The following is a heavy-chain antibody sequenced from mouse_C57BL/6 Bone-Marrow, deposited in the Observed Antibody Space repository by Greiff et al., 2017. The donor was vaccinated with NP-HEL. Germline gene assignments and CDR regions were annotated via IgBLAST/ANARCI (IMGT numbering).Heavy chain of an antibody. Sequence: QVQLQQSGPGLVAPSQSLSITCTVSGFSLTSYAISWVRQPPGMGLEWLGVIWTGGGTNYNSALTARLSISKDNSKSQVFLKMNSLQTDDTARYYCARWAYYDYDDAYWGQGTLVTVSA. J-gene: IGHJ3*01. CDR1: GFSLTSYA. D-gene: IGHD2-4*01. V-gene: IGHV2-9-1*01. CDR3: ARWAYYDYDDAY. CDR2: IWTGGGT.